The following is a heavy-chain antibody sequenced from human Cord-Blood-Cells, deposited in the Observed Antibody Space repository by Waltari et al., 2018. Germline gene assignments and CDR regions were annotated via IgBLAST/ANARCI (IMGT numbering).Heavy chain of an antibody. CDR3: AREALGSFDY. V-gene: IGHV3-30*04. D-gene: IGHD7-27*01. Sequence: QVQLVDSGGGVVQPGRSLRLSCAASGFTFSSYAMHWVRQAPGKGLEWVAVISYDGSNKYYADSVKGRFTISRDNSKNTLYLQMNSLRAEDTAVYYCAREALGSFDYWGQGTLVTVSS. J-gene: IGHJ4*02. CDR2: ISYDGSNK. CDR1: GFTFSSYA.